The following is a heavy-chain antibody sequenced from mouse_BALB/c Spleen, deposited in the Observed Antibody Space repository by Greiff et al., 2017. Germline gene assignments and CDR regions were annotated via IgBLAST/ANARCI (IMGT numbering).Heavy chain of an antibody. V-gene: IGHV5-6-2*01. D-gene: IGHD2-4*01. Sequence: EVKLMESGGGLVKLGGSLKLSCAASGFTFSSYYMSWVRQTPEKRLELVAAINSNGGSTNYPDTVKGRFTISRDNAKNTLYLQMSSLKSEDTALYSCARRDYDYGFAYWGQGTLVTVSA. CDR2: INSNGGST. CDR1: GFTFSSYY. J-gene: IGHJ3*01. CDR3: ARRDYDYGFAY.